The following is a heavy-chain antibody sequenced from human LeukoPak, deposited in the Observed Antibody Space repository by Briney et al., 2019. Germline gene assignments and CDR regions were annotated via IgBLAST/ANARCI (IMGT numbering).Heavy chain of an antibody. CDR1: GGTFSSYA. Sequence: GASVKVSCKXSGGTFSSYAISWVRQAPGQGLEWMGRIIPIFGTANYSQKFQGRVTITTDESTSTAYMELSSLRSEDTAVYYCATQLNYYYGSGSPGIFDYWGQGTLVTVSS. V-gene: IGHV1-69*05. CDR2: IIPIFGTA. CDR3: ATQLNYYYGSGSPGIFDY. D-gene: IGHD3-10*01. J-gene: IGHJ4*02.